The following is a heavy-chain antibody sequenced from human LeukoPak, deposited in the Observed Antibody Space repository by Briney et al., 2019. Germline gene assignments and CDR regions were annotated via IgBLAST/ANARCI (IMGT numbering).Heavy chain of an antibody. CDR1: GFTFSSYT. V-gene: IGHV3-21*01. D-gene: IGHD3-22*01. J-gene: IGHJ3*02. CDR2: ISSSSSYI. Sequence: GGSLRLSCAASGFTFSSYTMNWVRQAPGKGLEWVSSISSSSSYIYYADSVKGRFTISRDNAKNSLYLQMNSLRAEDTAVYYCAREGLHYYDSSGYYAFDIWGQGTMVTASS. CDR3: AREGLHYYDSSGYYAFDI.